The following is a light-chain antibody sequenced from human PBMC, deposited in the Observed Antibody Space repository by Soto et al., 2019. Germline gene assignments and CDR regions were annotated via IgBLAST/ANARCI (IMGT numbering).Light chain of an antibody. Sequence: EIRMTQSPASLSASVGDRVTIHCRASQSISSWLAWYQQKPGKAPKLLIYKASTLKSGVPSRFSGSGSGTEFTLTISSLQPEDFATYYCQHYNSYLEAFGQGTKLDIK. V-gene: IGKV1-5*03. CDR3: QHYNSYLEA. CDR1: QSISSW. J-gene: IGKJ1*01. CDR2: KAS.